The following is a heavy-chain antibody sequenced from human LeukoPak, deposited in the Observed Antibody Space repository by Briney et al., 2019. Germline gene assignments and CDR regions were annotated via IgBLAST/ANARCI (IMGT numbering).Heavy chain of an antibody. J-gene: IGHJ4*02. CDR2: MNPNSGNT. V-gene: IGHV1-8*01. D-gene: IGHD5-12*01. Sequence: ASVTVSCKASGYTFTSYDINWVRQAPGQGLEWMGWMNPNSGNTGYAQKFQGRVTMTRNTSISTAYMELSSLRSEDTAVYYCARGRGYSGYDSSQLWYYWGQGTLVTVSS. CDR1: GYTFTSYD. CDR3: ARGRGYSGYDSSQLWYY.